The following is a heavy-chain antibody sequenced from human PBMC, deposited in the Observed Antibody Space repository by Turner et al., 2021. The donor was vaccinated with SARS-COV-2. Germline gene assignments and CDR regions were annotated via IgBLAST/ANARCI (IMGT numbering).Heavy chain of an antibody. Sequence: QVQLVESGGGVVQPGRSLRLSCASSGFTFSSYVMHWVRQAPGKGLEWVEVISYDGSNKHYADSVKGRFTISRDNSENTLYLQMNSLRVEDTAVYYCAKQISYYGSGSLYYFDYWGQGTLVTVSS. D-gene: IGHD3-10*01. J-gene: IGHJ4*02. CDR3: AKQISYYGSGSLYYFDY. CDR1: GFTFSSYV. CDR2: ISYDGSNK. V-gene: IGHV3-30*18.